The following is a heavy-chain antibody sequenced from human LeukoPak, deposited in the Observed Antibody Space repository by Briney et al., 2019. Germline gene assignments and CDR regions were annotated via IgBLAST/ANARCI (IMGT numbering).Heavy chain of an antibody. CDR1: GFTFSTYS. Sequence: GGSLRPSCAASGFTFSTYSMNWVRQAPGKGLEWLLYISSGATDIYYADSLRGRFTISRDNANNSLYLQMNSLRDEDTAVYYCARDPGGGFSAFDLWGQGTMVTVSS. CDR2: ISSGATDI. V-gene: IGHV3-48*02. D-gene: IGHD4-23*01. CDR3: ARDPGGGFSAFDL. J-gene: IGHJ3*01.